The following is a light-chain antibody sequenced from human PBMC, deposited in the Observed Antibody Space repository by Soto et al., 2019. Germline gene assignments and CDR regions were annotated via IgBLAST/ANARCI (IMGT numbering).Light chain of an antibody. J-gene: IGKJ3*01. CDR1: QTIDNF. CDR3: QQSYTTPFT. CDR2: TAS. V-gene: IGKV1-39*01. Sequence: DIPMTQSPSSLSASVRDSVTISCRASQTIDNFLNWYQQKPGKAPNLLIYTASNLQPGVPSRFSGSGSGTHFTLTISSLQPEDFATYYCQQSYTTPFTFGPGTTVGIK.